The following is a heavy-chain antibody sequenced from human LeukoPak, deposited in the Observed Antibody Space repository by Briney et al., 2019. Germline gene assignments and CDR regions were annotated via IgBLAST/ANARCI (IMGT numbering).Heavy chain of an antibody. CDR1: GFSFSNYA. D-gene: IGHD3-22*01. CDR2: IKQDGSEK. Sequence: PGGSLRLSCAASGFSFSNYAMNWVRQAPGKGLEWVANIKQDGSEKYYVDSVKGRFTISRDNAKNSLYLQMNSLRAEDTAVYYCARIYDSSGYYSMPDAFDIWGQGTMVTVSS. J-gene: IGHJ3*02. V-gene: IGHV3-7*01. CDR3: ARIYDSSGYYSMPDAFDI.